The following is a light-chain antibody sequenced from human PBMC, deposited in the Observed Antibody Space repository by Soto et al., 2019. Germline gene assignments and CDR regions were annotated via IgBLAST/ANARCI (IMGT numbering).Light chain of an antibody. Sequence: DIQMTQSPSTLSGSVGDRVTITCRASQTISSWLAWYQQKPGKAPRLLIYTASTLENGVPSRFSASGSGTEFTLTISSLHPDDFATYYCQEYNNYWTFGQGTKVDIK. J-gene: IGKJ1*01. CDR3: QEYNNYWT. CDR1: QTISSW. CDR2: TAS. V-gene: IGKV1-5*01.